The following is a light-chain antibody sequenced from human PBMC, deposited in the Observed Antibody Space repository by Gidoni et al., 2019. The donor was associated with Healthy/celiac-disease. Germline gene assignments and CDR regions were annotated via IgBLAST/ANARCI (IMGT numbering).Light chain of an antibody. CDR3: QQYYSTPPT. J-gene: IGKJ5*01. CDR1: QSVLYSSNNKNY. V-gene: IGKV4-1*01. CDR2: WAS. Sequence: DIVMTQSPDSLAVSLVERATINCKSSQSVLYSSNNKNYLAWYQQKPRQPPKLLIYWASTRETGVPDRFSGSGSGTDFTLTISSLQAEDVAVYYCQQYYSTPPTFGQGTRLEIK.